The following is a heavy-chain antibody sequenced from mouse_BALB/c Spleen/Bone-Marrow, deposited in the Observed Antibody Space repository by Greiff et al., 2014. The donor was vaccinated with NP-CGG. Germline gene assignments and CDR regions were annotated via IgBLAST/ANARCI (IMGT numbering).Heavy chain of an antibody. CDR2: IHYSGST. Sequence: EVKLMESGPDLVKPSQSLSLTCTVTGYSITSDYSWHWIRQFPGNKLEWMGYIHYSGSTNYNPSLKSRISITRDTSKNQFFLQLNSVTTEDTATYYCARSTMITTVDYWGQGTTLTVSS. CDR3: ARSTMITTVDY. V-gene: IGHV3-1*02. CDR1: GYSITSDYS. D-gene: IGHD2-4*01. J-gene: IGHJ2*01.